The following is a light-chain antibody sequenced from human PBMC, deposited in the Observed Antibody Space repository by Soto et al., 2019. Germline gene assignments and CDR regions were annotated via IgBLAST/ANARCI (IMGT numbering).Light chain of an antibody. V-gene: IGKV1-39*01. Sequence: DIQMTKSPSSLSASVGDRVTITCRASQSIGSFLNWYQQKPGKAPKVLISAASRLQSGVPSRFTGSGSGAEFTLNISSLQLEDFATYYCQQSYSTLRWTFGQGTKVEIK. CDR1: QSIGSF. CDR3: QQSYSTLRWT. J-gene: IGKJ1*01. CDR2: AAS.